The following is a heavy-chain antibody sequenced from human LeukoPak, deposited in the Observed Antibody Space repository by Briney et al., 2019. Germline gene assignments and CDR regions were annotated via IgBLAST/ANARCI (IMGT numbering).Heavy chain of an antibody. Sequence: GGSLRLSCAASGFTFSTFAANWARQAPGKGLEWVSAISAGGAGTYYADSVKGRFTISRDNPKSILYLQMHSLRAEDTAIYYCARLGHNSAPDSWGQGTLVTVSS. CDR3: ARLGHNSAPDS. CDR1: GFTFSTFA. CDR2: ISAGGAGT. J-gene: IGHJ5*01. V-gene: IGHV3-23*01. D-gene: IGHD6-25*01.